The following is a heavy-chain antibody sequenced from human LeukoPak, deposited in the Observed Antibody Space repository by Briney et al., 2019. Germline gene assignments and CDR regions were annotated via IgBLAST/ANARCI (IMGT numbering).Heavy chain of an antibody. CDR3: SEDGPSAIAAAATYAQPDF. V-gene: IGHV3-30-3*02. Sequence: PGGSLRLSCAASGFTFSTYAMHWVRQAPGKGLEWVAVTASDGRDNYYAVSVQGRFTISRDNSRNTVYLQMNSLRTEDTAIYYCSEDGPSAIAAAATYAQPDFWGQGTLVTVSS. CDR1: GFTFSTYA. J-gene: IGHJ4*02. CDR2: TASDGRDN. D-gene: IGHD6-13*01.